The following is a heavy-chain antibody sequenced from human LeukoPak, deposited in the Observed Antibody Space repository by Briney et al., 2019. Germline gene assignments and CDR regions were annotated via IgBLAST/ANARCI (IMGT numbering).Heavy chain of an antibody. J-gene: IGHJ4*02. CDR2: NSGSGGRT. V-gene: IGHV3-23*01. CDR3: AKKIGAPYDSSESYFLFDY. CDR1: GFTFSSYA. D-gene: IGHD3-22*01. Sequence: PGGSLRLSCAASGFTFSSYAMTWVRQAPGKGLEWVSGNSGSGGRTYFADYVKGRFTISRDNSKNTLYLHLDDLRADDTAIYYCAKKIGAPYDSSESYFLFDYWGQGTLVTVSS.